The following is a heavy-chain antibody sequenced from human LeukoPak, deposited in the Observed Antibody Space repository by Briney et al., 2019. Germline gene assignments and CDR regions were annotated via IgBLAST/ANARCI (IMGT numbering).Heavy chain of an antibody. D-gene: IGHD3-16*02. V-gene: IGHV3-23*01. J-gene: IGHJ6*03. CDR3: AKSWGYTRPYYNYMDV. CDR1: GFTFSSYA. CDR2: ISGSGGST. Sequence: GGSLRLSCAASGFTFSSYAMSWVRQAPGKGLEWVSAISGSGGSTYYADSVKGRFTISRDNSKNTLYLQMNSLRAEDTAVYYCAKSWGYTRPYYNYMDVWGKGTTVTVSS.